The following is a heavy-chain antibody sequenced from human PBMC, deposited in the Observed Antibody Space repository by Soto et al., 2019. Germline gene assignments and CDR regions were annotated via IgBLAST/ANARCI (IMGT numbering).Heavy chain of an antibody. D-gene: IGHD3-3*01. CDR2: IIPIFGTA. V-gene: IGHV1-69*13. Sequence: SVKVSCKASGGTFSSYAISWVRQAPGQGLEWMGGIIPIFGTANYAQKFQGRVTITADESTSTAYMELSSLRSEDTAVYYCALAANYDFWSGSNGYYYYYGMDVWGQGTTVTVSS. CDR3: ALAANYDFWSGSNGYYYYYGMDV. CDR1: GGTFSSYA. J-gene: IGHJ6*02.